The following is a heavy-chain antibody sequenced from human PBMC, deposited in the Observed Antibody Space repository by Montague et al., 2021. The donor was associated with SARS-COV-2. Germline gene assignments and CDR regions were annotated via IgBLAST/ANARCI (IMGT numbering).Heavy chain of an antibody. V-gene: IGHV4-4*06. Sequence: IYHTGITHSNPSLKSRVTLSVDTSKNQLSLNVTSVTAADTAVYFCVRVAWFGELSLADYWGQGTLVAVSS. D-gene: IGHD3-10*01. CDR2: IYHTGIT. CDR3: VRVAWFGELSLADY. J-gene: IGHJ4*02.